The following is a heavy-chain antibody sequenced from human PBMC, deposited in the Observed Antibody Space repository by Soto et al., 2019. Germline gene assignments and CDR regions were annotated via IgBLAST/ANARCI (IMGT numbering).Heavy chain of an antibody. Sequence: ASVKVSCKASGYTFTSYGISWVRQAPGQGLEWMGWISAYNGNTNYAQKLQGRVTMTTDTSTSTAYMELRSLRSDDTAMYYCARDTREYYDILTANWGDYYYGMDVWGQGTTVTVSS. D-gene: IGHD3-9*01. CDR2: ISAYNGNT. CDR1: GYTFTSYG. J-gene: IGHJ6*02. V-gene: IGHV1-18*01. CDR3: ARDTREYYDILTANWGDYYYGMDV.